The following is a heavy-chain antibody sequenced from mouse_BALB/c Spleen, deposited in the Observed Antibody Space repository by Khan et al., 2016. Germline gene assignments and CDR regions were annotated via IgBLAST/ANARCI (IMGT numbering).Heavy chain of an antibody. CDR1: GFTFSSYG. CDR2: INSNGGST. Sequence: EVELVESGGGLVQPGGSLKLSCAASGFTFSSYGMSWVRQTPDKRLELVATINSNGGSTYYPDSVKGRFTISRDNAKNTLYLQMSSLTSEDTAMYYCARGKGLPYAMDYWGQGTSVTVSS. J-gene: IGHJ4*01. CDR3: ARGKGLPYAMDY. V-gene: IGHV5-6-3*01. D-gene: IGHD2-4*01.